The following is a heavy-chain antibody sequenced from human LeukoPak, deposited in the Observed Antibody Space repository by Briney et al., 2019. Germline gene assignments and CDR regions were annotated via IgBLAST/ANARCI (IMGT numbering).Heavy chain of an antibody. D-gene: IGHD5-18*01. V-gene: IGHV4-39*01. CDR2: MYYSGSS. J-gene: IGHJ4*02. CDR3: ARGYNYAFDF. Sequence: SETLSLTCSVSGGSIISKTSYWGWIRQPPGKGLEWIGSMYYSGSSYYNPSLKSRVTVSVDTSKNQFSLQLNSVTPEDTAMYYCARGYNYAFDFWGQGTLVTVSS. CDR1: GGSIISKTSY.